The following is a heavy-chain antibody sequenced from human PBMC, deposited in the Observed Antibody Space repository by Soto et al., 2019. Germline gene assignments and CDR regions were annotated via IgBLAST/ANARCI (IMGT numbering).Heavy chain of an antibody. CDR3: ASATTVTKDHYYYYGMDV. Sequence: GASVKVSCKASGYTFTSYYMHWVRQAPGQGLEWMGIINPSGGSTSYAQKFQGRVTMTRDTSTSTVYMELGSLRSEDTAVYSCASATTVTKDHYYYYGMDVWGQGTTVTVSS. CDR2: INPSGGST. V-gene: IGHV1-46*01. CDR1: GYTFTSYY. D-gene: IGHD4-4*01. J-gene: IGHJ6*02.